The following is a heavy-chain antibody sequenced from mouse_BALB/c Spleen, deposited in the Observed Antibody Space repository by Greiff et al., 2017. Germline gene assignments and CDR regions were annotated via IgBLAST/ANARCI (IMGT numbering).Heavy chain of an antibody. Sequence: EVMLVESGGDLVKPGGSLKLSCAASGFTFSSYGMSWVRQTPDKRLEWVATISSGGSYTYYPDSVKGRFTISRDNAKNTLYLQMSSLKSEDTAMYYCARHEDYYGSLYAMDYWGQGTSVTVSS. V-gene: IGHV5-6*01. D-gene: IGHD1-1*01. CDR2: ISSGGSYT. CDR3: ARHEDYYGSLYAMDY. J-gene: IGHJ4*01. CDR1: GFTFSSYG.